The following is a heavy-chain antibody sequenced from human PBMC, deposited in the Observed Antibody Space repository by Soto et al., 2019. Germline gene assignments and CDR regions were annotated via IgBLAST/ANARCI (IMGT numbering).Heavy chain of an antibody. D-gene: IGHD2-2*01. V-gene: IGHV3-49*03. CDR2: IRSKAYGETT. Sequence: GGSLRLSCTSSGFTFGDYAISWSRQAPGKGLEWVGVIRSKAYGETTDDAASVKVRFTILKDDSKSIAYLQMNSLQSEDTGVYYCTRYTYTSRYSYFGMDVWGHGTTVTVSS. CDR1: GFTFGDYA. J-gene: IGHJ6*02. CDR3: TRYTYTSRYSYFGMDV.